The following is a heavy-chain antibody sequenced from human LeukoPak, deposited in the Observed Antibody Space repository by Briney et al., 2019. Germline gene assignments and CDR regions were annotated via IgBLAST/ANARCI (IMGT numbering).Heavy chain of an antibody. V-gene: IGHV1-2*02. CDR1: GYTFTGYY. D-gene: IGHD3-22*01. CDR3: AREKKGSSGFFRLDDGAFDI. J-gene: IGHJ3*02. CDR2: INPNSGGT. Sequence: ASVKVSCKASGYTFTGYYMHWVRQAPGQGLEWMGWINPNSGGTNYAQKFQGRVTMTRDTSISTAYMELSRLRSDDTAVYYCAREKKGSSGFFRLDDGAFDIWGQGAMVTVSS.